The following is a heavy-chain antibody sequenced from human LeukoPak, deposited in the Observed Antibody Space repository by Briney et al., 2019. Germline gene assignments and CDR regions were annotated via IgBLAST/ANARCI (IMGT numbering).Heavy chain of an antibody. Sequence: PSETLSLTCTVSGGSISSYYWSWIRQPPGRGLEWIGRIYYSGNTKYNPSLESRVTISLDTPKNQFSLKLTSVTAADTAVYYCARHYGAGTYPLDYWGQGTLVTVSS. V-gene: IGHV4-59*08. CDR1: GGSISSYY. J-gene: IGHJ4*02. D-gene: IGHD3-10*01. CDR2: IYYSGNT. CDR3: ARHYGAGTYPLDY.